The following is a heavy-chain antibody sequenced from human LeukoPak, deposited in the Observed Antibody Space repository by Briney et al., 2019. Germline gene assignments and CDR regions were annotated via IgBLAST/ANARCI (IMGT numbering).Heavy chain of an antibody. Sequence: ASVKISCKASGYTFTGYYMHWVRQAPGQGPGWMGWINPNSGGTNYAQKFQSRVTMTRDTSISTAYMDLTKLRSDDTAVYYRARAGGYSDYDTCDYWGQGTLVTVSS. CDR1: GYTFTGYY. D-gene: IGHD5-12*01. CDR2: INPNSGGT. V-gene: IGHV1-2*02. CDR3: ARAGGYSDYDTCDY. J-gene: IGHJ4*02.